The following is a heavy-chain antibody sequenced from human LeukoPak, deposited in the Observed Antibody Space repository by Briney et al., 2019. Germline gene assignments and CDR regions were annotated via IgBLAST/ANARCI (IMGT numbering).Heavy chain of an antibody. CDR3: AKWGPHCVGDYCPALDS. CDR1: RFTFSNYW. CDR2: INQDGSKK. V-gene: IGHV3-7*01. Sequence: TGGSLRLSCVASRFTFSNYWMRWGRQAQGKGLEWVANINQDGSKKVYADSMKGRLTISRDNAKESLYLQLNSLRADDTAVYYCAKWGPHCVGDYCPALDSWGQGTLVTVSS. D-gene: IGHD2-21*02. J-gene: IGHJ4*02.